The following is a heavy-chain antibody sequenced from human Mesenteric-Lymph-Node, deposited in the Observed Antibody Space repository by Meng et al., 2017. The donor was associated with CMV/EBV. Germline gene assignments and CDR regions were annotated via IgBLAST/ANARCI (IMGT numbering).Heavy chain of an antibody. CDR2: IIQDGSQT. Sequence: GGSLRLSCAGSGLIFSSYWMSWVRQAPGKGLEWVANIIQDGSQTYYVDSVQGRFTVSRDNAKNSLYLQMNSLRAEDTAIYYCAGAFYDFRSGYHGDFWGQGTLVTVSS. D-gene: IGHD3-3*01. CDR1: GLIFSSYW. CDR3: AGAFYDFRSGYHGDF. V-gene: IGHV3-7*01. J-gene: IGHJ4*02.